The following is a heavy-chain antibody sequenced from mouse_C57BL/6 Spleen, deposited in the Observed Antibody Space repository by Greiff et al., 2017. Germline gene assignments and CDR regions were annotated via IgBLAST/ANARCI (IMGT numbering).Heavy chain of an antibody. D-gene: IGHD1-1*01. V-gene: IGHV1-64*01. J-gene: IGHJ2*01. CDR1: GYTFTSYW. CDR2: IPPNSGST. CDR3: AREGGITTVVSYGDYFDY. Sequence: QVQLKQPGAELVKPGASVKLSCKASGYTFTSYWMHWVKQRPGQGLEWIGMIPPNSGSTNYNEKFKSKATLTVDKSSSTAYMQLSSLTSEVSAVYYCAREGGITTVVSYGDYFDYWGQGTTLTVSS.